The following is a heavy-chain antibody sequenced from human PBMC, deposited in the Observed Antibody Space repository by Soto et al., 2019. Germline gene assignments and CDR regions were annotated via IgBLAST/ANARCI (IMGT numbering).Heavy chain of an antibody. Sequence: QVQLVESGAGVVQPGRSLRLSCAASGFTFSSYGMHWVRQAPGKGLEWVAFMWYDGSNKYYADSVKGRFTISRDNSKNTLYLQMNSLRAEDTAVYYCAREGGSGPDYWGQGTLVTVSS. J-gene: IGHJ4*02. D-gene: IGHD6-19*01. CDR2: MWYDGSNK. CDR3: AREGGSGPDY. CDR1: GFTFSSYG. V-gene: IGHV3-33*01.